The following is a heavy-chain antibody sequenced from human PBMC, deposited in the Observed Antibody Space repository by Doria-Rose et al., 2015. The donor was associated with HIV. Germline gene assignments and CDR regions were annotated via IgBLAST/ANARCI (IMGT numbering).Heavy chain of an antibody. CDR2: ISGYNGNT. V-gene: IGHV1-18*01. Sequence: QVQLVQSGAAVKKPGASVKVSCKTSGYTYINYGVSWVRQAPGQGLEWVGWISGYNGNTNYAQKFLGRVTMTTDTSTSTGYMDLRSLRSDDTAVYYCVRDPPYFYDSRGFLPAYWGQGTLVTVSP. J-gene: IGHJ4*02. D-gene: IGHD3-22*01. CDR3: VRDPPYFYDSRGFLPAY. CDR1: GYTYINYG.